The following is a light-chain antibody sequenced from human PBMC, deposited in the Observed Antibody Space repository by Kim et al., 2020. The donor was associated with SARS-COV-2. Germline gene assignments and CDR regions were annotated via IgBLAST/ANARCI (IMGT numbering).Light chain of an antibody. J-gene: IGLJ2*01. CDR2: YKSDSDK. V-gene: IGLV5-45*01. Sequence: LTCTLRSGINLGTYRISCYQQKAGSPPQYLLRYKSDSDKHQGSGVPSRFSGSKDASANAGILLISGLQSEDEADYYCMIWHNNAAVFGGGTKLTVL. CDR3: MIWHNNAAV. CDR1: SGINLGTYR.